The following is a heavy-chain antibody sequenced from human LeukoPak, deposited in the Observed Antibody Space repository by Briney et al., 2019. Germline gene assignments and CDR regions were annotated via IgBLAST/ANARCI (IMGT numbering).Heavy chain of an antibody. D-gene: IGHD2-21*02. CDR2: INSDGSST. Sequence: PGGSLRLSCAASGFTFSSYWMHWVRHAPGKGLVWVSRINSDGSSTSYADSVKGRFTISRDNSKNMLYLQMSSLRSEDTAVYYCAKVIGDPSYWGQGTLVTVSS. CDR1: GFTFSSYW. V-gene: IGHV3-74*01. J-gene: IGHJ4*02. CDR3: AKVIGDPSY.